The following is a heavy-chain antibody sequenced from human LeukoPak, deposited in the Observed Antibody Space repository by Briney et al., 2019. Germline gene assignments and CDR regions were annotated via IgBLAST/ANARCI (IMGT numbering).Heavy chain of an antibody. CDR2: IIPIFGTA. CDR3: AREAKLSYYDSSGYYWNWFDP. J-gene: IGHJ5*02. CDR1: GGTFSSYA. D-gene: IGHD3-22*01. V-gene: IGHV1-69*13. Sequence: SVKVSCKASGGTFSSYAISWVRQAPGQGLEWMGGIIPIFGTANYAQKFQGRVTITADESTSTAYMELSSLRSEDTAVYYCAREAKLSYYDSSGYYWNWFDPWGQGTLVTVSS.